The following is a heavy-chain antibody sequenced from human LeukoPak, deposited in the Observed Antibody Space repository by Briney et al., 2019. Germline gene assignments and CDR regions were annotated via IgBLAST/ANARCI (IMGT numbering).Heavy chain of an antibody. Sequence: PSETLSLTCTVSGGSISSSSYYWGWIRQPPGKGLEWIGSIYYSGSTYYNPSLKSRVTISVDTSKNQFSLKLSSVTAADTAVHYCARQMVRGVVGDYWGQGTLVTVSS. D-gene: IGHD3-10*01. CDR2: IYYSGST. CDR1: GGSISSSSYY. CDR3: ARQMVRGVVGDY. J-gene: IGHJ4*02. V-gene: IGHV4-39*01.